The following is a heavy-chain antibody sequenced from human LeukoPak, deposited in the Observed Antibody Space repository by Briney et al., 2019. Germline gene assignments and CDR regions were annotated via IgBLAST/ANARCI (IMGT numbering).Heavy chain of an antibody. CDR1: GGSISSYY. J-gene: IGHJ4*02. Sequence: PSETLSLTCTVSGGSISSYYWSWIRQPPGKGLEWIGYIYYSGSTNYNPSLKSRVTISVDTPKNQFSLKLSSVTAADTAVYYCARASSGWYANFDYWGQGTLVTVSS. CDR2: IYYSGST. CDR3: ARASSGWYANFDY. D-gene: IGHD6-19*01. V-gene: IGHV4-59*01.